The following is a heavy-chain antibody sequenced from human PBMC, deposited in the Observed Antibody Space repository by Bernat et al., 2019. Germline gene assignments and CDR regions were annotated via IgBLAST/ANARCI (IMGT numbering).Heavy chain of an antibody. CDR2: INPNSGGT. V-gene: IGHV1-2*04. CDR1: GYTFTGYY. Sequence: QVQLVQSGAEVKKPGVSVKVSCKASGYTFTGYYMHWVRQAPGQGLEWMGWINPNSGGTNYAQKFQGWVTMTRDTSISTAYMELSRLRSDDTAVYYCARGDCSGGSCYSVPAFDIWGQGTMVTVSS. J-gene: IGHJ3*02. CDR3: ARGDCSGGSCYSVPAFDI. D-gene: IGHD2-15*01.